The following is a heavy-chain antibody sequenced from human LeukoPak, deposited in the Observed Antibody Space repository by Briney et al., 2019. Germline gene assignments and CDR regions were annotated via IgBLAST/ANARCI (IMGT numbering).Heavy chain of an antibody. CDR1: GXSVSTYY. Sequence: PSETLSLTWTVSGXSVSTYYWNWIRQPPGKGLEWIGYFYYSGSTNYNPSLKSRLTISVDTSNNQFSLKLSSVTAADTAVYYCASTSGYCSGGNCYSAFDYWGQGTLVTVSS. J-gene: IGHJ4*02. V-gene: IGHV4-59*02. CDR2: FYYSGST. CDR3: ASTSGYCSGGNCYSAFDY. D-gene: IGHD2-15*01.